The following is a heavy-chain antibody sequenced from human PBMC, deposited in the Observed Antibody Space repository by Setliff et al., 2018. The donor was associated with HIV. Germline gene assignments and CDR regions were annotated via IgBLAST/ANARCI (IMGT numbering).Heavy chain of an antibody. CDR1: GYPFTSYG. CDR3: ARMQAYYNFWRSTYYFDY. V-gene: IGHV1-18*01. D-gene: IGHD3-3*01. J-gene: IGHJ4*02. Sequence: ASVKVSCKASGYPFTSYGICWVRQAPGHGLEWMSYISPYNGDAYYAEKFQGRVTMTTDTSTTAVSMELTNLRSDDTAVYFCARMQAYYNFWRSTYYFDYWGQGTPVTVSS. CDR2: ISPYNGDA.